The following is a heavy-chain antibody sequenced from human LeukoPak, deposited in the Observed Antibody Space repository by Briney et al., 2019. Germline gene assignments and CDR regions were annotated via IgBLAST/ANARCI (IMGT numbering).Heavy chain of an antibody. D-gene: IGHD5-18*01. V-gene: IGHV4-4*02. CDR1: GVSITHNW. CDR3: ATRDQSRTDVVPPDS. J-gene: IGHJ4*02. Sequence: SETLSLTCAVSGVSITHNWWTWVRQPPGKGLEWIGEIYHSGNTNYSPSLKTRVTISIDTSKNRLALKLNSVTAADTAVYYCATRDQSRTDVVPPDSWGQGTLVTVSS. CDR2: IYHSGNT.